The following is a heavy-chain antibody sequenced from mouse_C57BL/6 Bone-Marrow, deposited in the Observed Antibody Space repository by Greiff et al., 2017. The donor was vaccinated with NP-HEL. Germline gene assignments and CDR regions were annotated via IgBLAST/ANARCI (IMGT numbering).Heavy chain of an antibody. CDR1: GFNIKDDY. V-gene: IGHV14-4*01. Sequence: EVMLVESGAELVRPGASVKLSCTASGFNIKDDYMHWVKQRPEQGLEWIGWIDPENGDTEYASKFQGKATITADTSSNTAYLQLSSLTSEDTAVYYCTTSPYGHYFDYWGQGTTLTVSS. J-gene: IGHJ2*01. CDR3: TTSPYGHYFDY. D-gene: IGHD1-1*02. CDR2: IDPENGDT.